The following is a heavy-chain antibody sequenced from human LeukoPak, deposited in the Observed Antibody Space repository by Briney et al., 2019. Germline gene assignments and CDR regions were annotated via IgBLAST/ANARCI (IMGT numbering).Heavy chain of an antibody. D-gene: IGHD1-1*01. Sequence: SGGSLRLSCAASGFNLSSSWMTWVRQAPGKALAWVANIKQDGSDIFYVDSVKGRFTMSRDNAKSSLYLQMNSLRAEDTAVYYCAKVGRQLALAHWGQGTLVTVSS. CDR3: AKVGRQLALAH. CDR2: IKQDGSDI. J-gene: IGHJ4*02. CDR1: GFNLSSSW. V-gene: IGHV3-7*02.